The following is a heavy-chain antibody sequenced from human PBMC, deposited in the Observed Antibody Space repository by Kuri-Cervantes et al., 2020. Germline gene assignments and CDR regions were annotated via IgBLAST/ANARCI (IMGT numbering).Heavy chain of an antibody. CDR3: ARLGGAAPFDY. Sequence: GESLKISCAASGFTVSSNYMSWVRQAPGKGLEWVSVIYSGGSTYYADSVKGRFTISRDNSKNTLYLQMNSLRAEDTAVYYCARLGGAAPFDYWGQGTLVTVSS. D-gene: IGHD3-16*01. J-gene: IGHJ4*02. CDR1: GFTVSSNY. CDR2: IYSGGST. V-gene: IGHV3-66*04.